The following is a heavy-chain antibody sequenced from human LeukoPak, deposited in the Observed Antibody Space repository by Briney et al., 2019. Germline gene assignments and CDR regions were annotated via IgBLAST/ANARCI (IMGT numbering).Heavy chain of an antibody. V-gene: IGHV1-2*02. J-gene: IGHJ4*02. CDR2: INPNSGGT. Sequence: GASVKVSCKASGHTFTGYYMHWVRQAPGQGLEWMGWINPNSGGTNYAQKFQGRVTMARDTSISTAYMELSRLRSDDTAVYYCARESGAFHGSYFDYWGQGTLVTVSS. D-gene: IGHD1-26*01. CDR3: ARESGAFHGSYFDY. CDR1: GHTFTGYY.